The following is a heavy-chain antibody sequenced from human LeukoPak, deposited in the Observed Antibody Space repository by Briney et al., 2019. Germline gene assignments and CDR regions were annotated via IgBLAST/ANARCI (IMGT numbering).Heavy chain of an antibody. CDR2: IRSKANSYAT. J-gene: IGHJ6*03. CDR3: TRHSSYSKDYYMDV. CDR1: GFTFSNYA. V-gene: IGHV3-73*01. Sequence: GGSLRLSCAASGFTFSNYAMGWVRQAPGKGLEWVGRIRSKANSYATAYAASVKGRFTISRDDSKNTAYLQMNSLKTEDTAVYYCTRHSSYSKDYYMDVWGKGTTVTVSS. D-gene: IGHD4-11*01.